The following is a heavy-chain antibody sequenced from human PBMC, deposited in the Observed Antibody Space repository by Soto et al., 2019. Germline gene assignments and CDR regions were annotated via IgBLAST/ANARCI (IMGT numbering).Heavy chain of an antibody. CDR1: GFTFSDYY. CDR2: ISSSGSTI. Sequence: GGSLRLSCAASGFTFSDYYMSWIRQAPGKGLEWVSYISSSGSTIYYADSVKGRFTISRDNAKNSLYLQMNSLRAEDTAVYYCASTLRFTCEDFIVPYYFDDWGKGTLVTVSS. D-gene: IGHD3-16*02. V-gene: IGHV3-11*04. J-gene: IGHJ4*02. CDR3: ASTLRFTCEDFIVPYYFDD.